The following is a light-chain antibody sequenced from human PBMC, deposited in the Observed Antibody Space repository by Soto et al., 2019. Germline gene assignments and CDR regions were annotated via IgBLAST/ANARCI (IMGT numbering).Light chain of an antibody. J-gene: IGLJ2*01. CDR3: NSYTNSSAVV. CDR1: RDDIGAYDY. Sequence: QSVLTQPASVSGSPGQSITISCAGTRDDIGAYDYVSWYQQHPGNAPKLLVYGVTNRPSGVSDRFSGSKSGNTASLTISGLQAEDEADYYCNSYTNSSAVVFGGGTKVTV. V-gene: IGLV2-14*01. CDR2: GVT.